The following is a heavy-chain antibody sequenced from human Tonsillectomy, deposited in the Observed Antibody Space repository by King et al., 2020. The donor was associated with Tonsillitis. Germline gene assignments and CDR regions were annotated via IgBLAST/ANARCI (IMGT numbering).Heavy chain of an antibody. J-gene: IGHJ3*02. Sequence: VQLVESGGGLVQPGGSLRLSCAASGFTFSTYWMSLGRQAPGKGREWVANIKHDGRETVYVDSGKGRFTISRDNAENSLYLEMNRLRVEDTAVYYCARDPYEEVFGAFDIWGQGTMVTVSS. CDR1: GFTFSTYW. CDR3: ARDPYEEVFGAFDI. CDR2: IKHDGRET. D-gene: IGHD3-10*01. V-gene: IGHV3-7*01.